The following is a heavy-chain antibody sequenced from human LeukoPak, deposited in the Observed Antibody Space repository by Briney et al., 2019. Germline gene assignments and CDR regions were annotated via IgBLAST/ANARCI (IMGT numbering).Heavy chain of an antibody. V-gene: IGHV4-4*07. D-gene: IGHD3-9*01. CDR3: ARNVLRYFDWAHAFDI. CDR1: GGSISSYY. Sequence: SETLSLTCTVSGGSISSYYWSWIRQPAGKGLEWIGRIYTSGSTNYNPSLKSRVTMSVDTSKNQFSLKLSSVTAADTAVYYCARNVLRYFDWAHAFDIWGQGTMVTVSS. CDR2: IYTSGST. J-gene: IGHJ3*02.